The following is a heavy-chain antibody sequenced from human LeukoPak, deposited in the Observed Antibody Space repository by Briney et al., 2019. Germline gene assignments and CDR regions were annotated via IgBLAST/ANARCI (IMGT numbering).Heavy chain of an antibody. V-gene: IGHV3-11*01. CDR3: ARSLWFGDAFDI. Sequence: PGGSLRLSCAASGFTFSNYAMSWVRQAPGKGLEWVSYISSSGSTIYYADSVKGRFTISRDNAKNSLYLQMNSLRAEDTAVYYCARSLWFGDAFDIWGQGTMVTVSS. CDR2: ISSSGSTI. CDR1: GFTFSNYA. D-gene: IGHD3-10*01. J-gene: IGHJ3*02.